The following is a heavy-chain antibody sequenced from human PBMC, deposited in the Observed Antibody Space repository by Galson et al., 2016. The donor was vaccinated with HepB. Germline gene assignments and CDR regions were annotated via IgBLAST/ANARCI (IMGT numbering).Heavy chain of an antibody. CDR1: GYTFTAYT. J-gene: IGHJ3*01. D-gene: IGHD1-1*01. CDR2: INTCYGDT. CDR3: ARGPQDSTNLLDSFDV. Sequence: SVKVSCKASGYTFTAYTLHWVRQAPGQRLEWMGWINTCYGDTKSSQKFQGRVTITTDTSASTAYMELSSLRSDDTAVYYCARGPQDSTNLLDSFDVWGHGTMVTVSS. V-gene: IGHV1-3*04.